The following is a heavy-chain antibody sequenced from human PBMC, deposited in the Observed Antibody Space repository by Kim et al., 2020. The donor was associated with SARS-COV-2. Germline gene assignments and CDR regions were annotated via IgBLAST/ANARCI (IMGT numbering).Heavy chain of an antibody. CDR2: IIPILGIA. CDR3: ARTSEPIGSSSWYGMGGHNWFDP. CDR1: GGTFSSYA. J-gene: IGHJ5*02. D-gene: IGHD6-13*01. Sequence: SVKVSCKASGGTFSSYAISWVRQAPGQGLEWMGRIIPILGIANYAQKFQGRVTITADKSTSTAYMELSSLRFEDTAVYYCARTSEPIGSSSWYGMGGHNWFDPWGQGTLVTVSS. V-gene: IGHV1-69*04.